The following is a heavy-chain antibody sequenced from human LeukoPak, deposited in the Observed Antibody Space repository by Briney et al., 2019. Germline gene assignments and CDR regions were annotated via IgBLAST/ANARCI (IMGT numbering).Heavy chain of an antibody. D-gene: IGHD5-18*01. V-gene: IGHV1-24*01. CDR3: ATVSVRYSYGYRYYYGMDV. CDR1: GYTLTELS. J-gene: IGHJ6*02. Sequence: ASVKVSCKVSGYTLTELSMHWVRQAPGKGLEWMGGFDPEDGETIYAQKFQGRVTMTEDTSTDTAYKDLSSLRSEDTAVYYCATVSVRYSYGYRYYYGMDVWGQGTTVTVSS. CDR2: FDPEDGET.